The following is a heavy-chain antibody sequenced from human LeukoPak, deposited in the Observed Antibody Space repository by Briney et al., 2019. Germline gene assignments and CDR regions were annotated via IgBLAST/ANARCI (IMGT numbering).Heavy chain of an antibody. D-gene: IGHD5-18*01. J-gene: IGHJ4*02. CDR3: ARVIRAAMVTD. Sequence: ASVKVSCKASGYTFPSYFMHWVRQAPGQGLEWMGIINPTGGSTTYAQKFQGRVTMTRDTSTSTVYMELSSLRSEDTAVYYCARVIRAAMVTDWGQGTLVTVSS. V-gene: IGHV1-46*01. CDR2: INPTGGST. CDR1: GYTFPSYF.